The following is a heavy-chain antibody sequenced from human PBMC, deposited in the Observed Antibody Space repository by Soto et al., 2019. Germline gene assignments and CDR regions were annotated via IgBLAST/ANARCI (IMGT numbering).Heavy chain of an antibody. CDR2: ISGSGGST. J-gene: IGHJ4*02. V-gene: IGHV3-23*01. Sequence: PGGSLRLSCAASGFTFSTYAMSWVRQAPGKGLEWVSAISGSGGSTYYADSVKGHFTISRDNSKNTLYLQMNSLRAEDTAVYYCAKVRTPGYSSSWLDYWGQGTLVTVSS. CDR3: AKVRTPGYSSSWLDY. CDR1: GFTFSTYA. D-gene: IGHD6-13*01.